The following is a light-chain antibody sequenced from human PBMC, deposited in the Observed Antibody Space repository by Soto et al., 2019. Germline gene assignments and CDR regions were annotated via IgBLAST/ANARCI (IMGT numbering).Light chain of an antibody. V-gene: IGLV2-23*01. CDR1: SSDVGSYNL. CDR3: CSYAGSSTLRVV. Sequence: QSALTQPASVSGSPGQSITISCTGTSSDVGSYNLVSWYQQHPGKAPKLMIYEGSKRPSGVSNRFSGSKSGNTASLTISGLQAEDEADYDCCSYAGSSTLRVVFGGGTKVTVL. J-gene: IGLJ2*01. CDR2: EGS.